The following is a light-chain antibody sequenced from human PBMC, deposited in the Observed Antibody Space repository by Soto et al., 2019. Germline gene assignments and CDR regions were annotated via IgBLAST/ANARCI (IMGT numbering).Light chain of an antibody. CDR3: QQYSSSFTWT. CDR1: QSISSW. Sequence: DIQMTQSPSTLSASVGDRVTITCRASQSISSWLAWYQKKPGKAPKLLVYKASSLESGVPSRFSGSGSGTEFTLTISSLQPDDFATYYCQQYSSSFTWTFGQGTQVEIK. V-gene: IGKV1-5*03. J-gene: IGKJ1*01. CDR2: KAS.